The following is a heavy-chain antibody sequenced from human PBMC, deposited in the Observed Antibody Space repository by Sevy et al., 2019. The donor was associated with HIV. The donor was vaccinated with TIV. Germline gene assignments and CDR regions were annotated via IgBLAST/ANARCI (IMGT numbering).Heavy chain of an antibody. J-gene: IGHJ6*03. CDR1: GGSISSSSYY. Sequence: SETLSLTCTVSGGSISSSSYYWGWIRQPPGKGLEWIGSIYYSGSTYYNPSLKSRVTISVDTSKNQFSLKLSSVTAADTAVYYCAGGYSYGYYYYYYMDVWGKRTTVTVSS. CDR3: AGGYSYGYYYYYYMDV. CDR2: IYYSGST. D-gene: IGHD5-18*01. V-gene: IGHV4-39*01.